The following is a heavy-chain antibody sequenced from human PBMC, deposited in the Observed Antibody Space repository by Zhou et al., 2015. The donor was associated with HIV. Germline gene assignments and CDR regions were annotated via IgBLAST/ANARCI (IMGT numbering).Heavy chain of an antibody. Sequence: DVQLLESGGRLGAAGGGSLKVSCAASGFPFSSFAMSWVRQAPGKGLEWLSSVYGGGNGPYYADSVKGRFTISRDNSNNMLFMQMNSLRVEDTAVYYCAKMRGMVHYNYLMDVWGKGTTVIVSS. CDR1: GFPFSSFA. CDR2: VYGGGNGP. D-gene: IGHD2-8*01. V-gene: IGHV3-23*03. J-gene: IGHJ6*03. CDR3: AKMRGMVHYNYLMDV.